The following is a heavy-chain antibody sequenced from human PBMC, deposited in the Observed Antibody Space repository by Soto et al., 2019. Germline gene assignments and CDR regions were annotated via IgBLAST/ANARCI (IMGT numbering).Heavy chain of an antibody. CDR3: ARAPYYDILTGYRPPLYYYYGMDV. CDR2: INHSGST. Sequence: SETLSLTCAVYGGSFSGYYWSWIRQPPGKGLEWIGEINHSGSTNYNPSLKSRVTISVDTSKNQFSLKLSSVTAADTAVYYCARAPYYDILTGYRPPLYYYYGMDVWGQGTTVTVSS. CDR1: GGSFSGYY. J-gene: IGHJ6*02. V-gene: IGHV4-34*01. D-gene: IGHD3-9*01.